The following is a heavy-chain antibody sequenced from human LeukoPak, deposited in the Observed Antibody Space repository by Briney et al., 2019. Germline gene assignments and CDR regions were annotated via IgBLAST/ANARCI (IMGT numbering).Heavy chain of an antibody. CDR2: LYYSGSTYSGST. CDR1: GGSISSSSFY. D-gene: IGHD5-12*01. J-gene: IGHJ4*02. CDR3: AKDMYSGYDFSLRLFDY. V-gene: IGHV4-39*07. Sequence: SETLSLTCTVSGGSISSSSFYWGWIRQPPGKGLEWIGSLYYSGSTYSGSTYYNPSLKSRVTISVDTSTNQFSLKLSSVTAADTAVYYCAKDMYSGYDFSLRLFDYWGQGTLVTVSS.